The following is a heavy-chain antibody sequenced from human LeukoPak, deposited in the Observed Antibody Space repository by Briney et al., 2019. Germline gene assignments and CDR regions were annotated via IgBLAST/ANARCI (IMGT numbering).Heavy chain of an antibody. V-gene: IGHV4-61*02. CDR1: GGSISSSSYY. J-gene: IGHJ4*02. D-gene: IGHD3-22*01. Sequence: MASETLSLTCTVSGGSISSSSYYWGWIRQPPGKGLEWIGRIYTSGSTNYNPSLKSRVTISGDTSKNQFSLRLSSVTAADTAVYYCARASYSYDINGWVPFDYWGQGTLVTVSS. CDR2: IYTSGST. CDR3: ARASYSYDINGWVPFDY.